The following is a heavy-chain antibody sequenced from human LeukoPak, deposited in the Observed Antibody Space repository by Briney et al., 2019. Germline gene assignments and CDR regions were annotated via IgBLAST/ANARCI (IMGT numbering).Heavy chain of an antibody. Sequence: GGSLRLSCAASGFTFSSYAMSWVRQAPGKGLEWVSAISGSGGSTYYADSVKGRFTISRDNSKNTLYLQMNSLRAEDTAVYYCAKDPPVRYDSSGYYYDYWGQGTLVTVSS. V-gene: IGHV3-23*01. CDR1: GFTFSSYA. CDR2: ISGSGGST. CDR3: AKDPPVRYDSSGYYYDY. J-gene: IGHJ4*02. D-gene: IGHD3-22*01.